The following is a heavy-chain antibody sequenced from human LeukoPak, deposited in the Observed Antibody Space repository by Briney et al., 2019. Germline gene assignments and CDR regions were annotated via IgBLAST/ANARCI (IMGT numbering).Heavy chain of an antibody. CDR3: ARSRMGWFDP. V-gene: IGHV4-34*01. CDR1: GGSFSGYY. Sequence: SETLSLTCAVYGGSFSGYYWTWIRQPPGKGLEWIGEINHSGSTNYNPSLKSRVTISVDTSKSQFSLKLSSVTAADTAVYYCARSRMGWFDPWGQGTLVTVSS. CDR2: INHSGST. J-gene: IGHJ5*02. D-gene: IGHD2-8*01.